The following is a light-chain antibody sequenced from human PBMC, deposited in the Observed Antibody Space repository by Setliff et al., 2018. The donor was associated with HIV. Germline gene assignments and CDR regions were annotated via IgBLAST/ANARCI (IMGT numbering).Light chain of an antibody. Sequence: QSALTQPRSVSGSPGQTITLSCTGSTSDVGNYNYVSWYQQYPGKAPKLIIFDVRRRPSGVPDRFSGSKSQNTASLTISGLQPEDEADYYCCSSAGTYTYVFGTGTKV. V-gene: IGLV2-11*01. CDR2: DVR. J-gene: IGLJ1*01. CDR1: TSDVGNYNY. CDR3: CSSAGTYTYV.